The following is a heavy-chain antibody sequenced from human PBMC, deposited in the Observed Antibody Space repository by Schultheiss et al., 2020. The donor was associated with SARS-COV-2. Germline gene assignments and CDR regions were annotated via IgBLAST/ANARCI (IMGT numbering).Heavy chain of an antibody. V-gene: IGHV3-53*01. CDR3: AKDLHWYGMDV. CDR1: GFAVSSFY. D-gene: IGHD1-1*01. CDR2: ISQSGTT. J-gene: IGHJ6*02. Sequence: GGSLRLSCAASGFAVSSFYMNWVRQAPGEGLEWVLVISQSGTTNYADSVKGRFTISRDVSENTLYLHMNSLKAGDTAVYYCAKDLHWYGMDVWGQGTTVTVSS.